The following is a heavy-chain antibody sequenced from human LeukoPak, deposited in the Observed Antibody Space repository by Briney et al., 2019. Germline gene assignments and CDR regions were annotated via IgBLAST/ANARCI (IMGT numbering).Heavy chain of an antibody. CDR3: ARGGSYYDFWSGYYDYYYYMDV. D-gene: IGHD3-3*01. V-gene: IGHV4-59*01. CDR1: GGSISSYY. CDR2: IYDSGST. Sequence: SETLSLTCSVSGGSISSYYWSWIRQPPGKGLEWIGYIYDSGSTSYNPSLQSRVTISIDTSKNQFSLRLTSVTAADTAVYYCARGGSYYDFWSGYYDYYYYMDVWGKGTTVAVSS. J-gene: IGHJ6*03.